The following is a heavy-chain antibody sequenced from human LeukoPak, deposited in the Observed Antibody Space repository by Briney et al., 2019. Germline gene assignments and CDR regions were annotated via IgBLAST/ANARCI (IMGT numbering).Heavy chain of an antibody. CDR1: GFTFGDYA. CDR3: TRVDYYYYYMDV. CDR2: IRSKAYGGTT. Sequence: GGSLRLSCTASGFTFGDYAMSWVRQAPGKGLEWVGFIRSKAYGGTTEYAASVNGRFTISRDDSKSIAYLQMSSLKTEDTAVYYCTRVDYYYYYMDVWGKGTTVTVSS. V-gene: IGHV3-49*04. J-gene: IGHJ6*03.